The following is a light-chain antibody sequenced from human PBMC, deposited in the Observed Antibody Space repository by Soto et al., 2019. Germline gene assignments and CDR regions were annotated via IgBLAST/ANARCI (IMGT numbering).Light chain of an antibody. V-gene: IGKV3-20*01. CDR1: QSVSSSY. CDR2: GAS. CDR3: QQYGSSIT. Sequence: EIVLTQSPGTLSLSPGERATISCRASQSVSSSYLAWYQQKPGQATRLLIYGASSRATGIPDRFSGSGSGTDFTLTISRLEHEDVALYYCQQYGSSITFGQGTRLEIK. J-gene: IGKJ5*01.